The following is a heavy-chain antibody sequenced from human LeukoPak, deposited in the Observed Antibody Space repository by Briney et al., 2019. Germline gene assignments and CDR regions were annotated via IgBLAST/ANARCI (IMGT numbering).Heavy chain of an antibody. Sequence: ASVKVSCKASGYTFTSYGISWVRQAPGQGLEWKGWISAYNGNTNYAQKLQGRVTMTTDTSTSTAYMELRSLRSDDTAVYYCARAIGYCSSTSCYPYNWFDPWGQGTLVTVSS. V-gene: IGHV1-18*01. J-gene: IGHJ5*02. D-gene: IGHD2-2*03. CDR1: GYTFTSYG. CDR2: ISAYNGNT. CDR3: ARAIGYCSSTSCYPYNWFDP.